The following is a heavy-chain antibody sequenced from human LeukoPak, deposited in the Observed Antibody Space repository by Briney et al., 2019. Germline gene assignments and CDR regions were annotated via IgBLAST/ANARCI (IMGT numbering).Heavy chain of an antibody. CDR3: ARHDTGDAFDY. CDR2: IWYDGSNT. Sequence: GGSLRLSCAASGFTFSSYGMHWVRQAPGKGLEWVTSIWYDGSNTYYADSVKGRFTISRDNSKKTLFLQMNSLRVEDTAVYYCARHDTGDAFDYWGQGALVIVSS. D-gene: IGHD2-21*01. J-gene: IGHJ4*02. V-gene: IGHV3-33*01. CDR1: GFTFSSYG.